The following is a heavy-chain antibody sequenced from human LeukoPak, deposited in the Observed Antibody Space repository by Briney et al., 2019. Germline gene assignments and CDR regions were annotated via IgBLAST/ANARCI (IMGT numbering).Heavy chain of an antibody. CDR1: GFTFINHA. D-gene: IGHD2-2*02. CDR2: ITYDGSKK. J-gene: IGHJ6*03. Sequence: PGGSLRLSCAASGFTFINHAMHWVRQAPGKGLEWVAGITYDGSKKYYPDSVKGRCTISRDNSKKTLFLEMNSLRAEDTAVYYCARGQLQYYYDIDVWGKGTTVTVSS. CDR3: ARGQLQYYYDIDV. V-gene: IGHV3-30*04.